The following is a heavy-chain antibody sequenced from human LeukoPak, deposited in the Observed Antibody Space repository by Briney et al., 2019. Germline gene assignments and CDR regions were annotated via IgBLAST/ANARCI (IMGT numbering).Heavy chain of an antibody. J-gene: IGHJ4*02. CDR1: GFTVSGYA. V-gene: IGHV3-23*01. CDR3: AARKVRGVWFYLDY. Sequence: GGSLRLSCAASGFTVSGYAMAWVRQAPGKGLEWVSTIYDDNTYYADSVKGRFAISTDNSKNTLYLQMNSLRVEDTAVYFCAARKVRGVWFYLDYWGQGTLVTVSS. D-gene: IGHD3-10*01. CDR2: IYDDNT.